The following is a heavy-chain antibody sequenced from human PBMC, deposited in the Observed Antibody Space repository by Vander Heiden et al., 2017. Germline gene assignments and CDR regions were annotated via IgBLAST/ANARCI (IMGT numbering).Heavy chain of an antibody. D-gene: IGHD3-16*01. V-gene: IGHV3-49*03. CDR2: LRSKAYGGTP. Sequence: EVQLVESGGGLLQLGRPLRPSCRASGFTFDDYTVTWFRQAPGKGLEWVGFLRSKAYGGTPDYAASVKGRFAISTDDSKSIAYLQMNSLKTEDTAVYYCTRDDYGTYNWSQGTLVTVSS. CDR3: TRDDYGTYN. J-gene: IGHJ4*02. CDR1: GFTFDDYT.